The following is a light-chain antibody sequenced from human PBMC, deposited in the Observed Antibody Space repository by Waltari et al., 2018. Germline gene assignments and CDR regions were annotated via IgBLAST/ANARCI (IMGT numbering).Light chain of an antibody. Sequence: IVLTQSPGTLSLSPGERATLSCRASQSVSRTLAWYQQKPGQAPRLLIYGASTRATGIPDRCSGRGSGTDFSLTISRLEPEDFAVYYCQHYVRLPVTFGQGTKVEIK. V-gene: IGKV3-20*01. CDR1: QSVSRT. CDR3: QHYVRLPVT. J-gene: IGKJ1*01. CDR2: GAS.